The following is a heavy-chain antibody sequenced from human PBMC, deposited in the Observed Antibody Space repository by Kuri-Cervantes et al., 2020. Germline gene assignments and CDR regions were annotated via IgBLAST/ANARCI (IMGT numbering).Heavy chain of an antibody. CDR3: ARTFWSGYSNWFDP. CDR2: IYHSGST. V-gene: IGHV4-30-2*01. CDR1: GGSISSGSYY. Sequence: SETLSLTCTVSGGSISSGSYYWSWIRQPPGKGLEWIGYIYHSGSTYYNPSLKSRVTISVDRSKNQFSLKLSSVTAADTAVYYCARTFWSGYSNWFDPWGQGTLVTVSS. D-gene: IGHD3-3*01. J-gene: IGHJ5*02.